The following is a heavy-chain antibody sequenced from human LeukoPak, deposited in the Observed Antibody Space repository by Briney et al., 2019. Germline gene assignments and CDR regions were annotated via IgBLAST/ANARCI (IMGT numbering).Heavy chain of an antibody. CDR1: GFTFSSYE. CDR2: ISSSGSTI. V-gene: IGHV3-48*03. Sequence: PGGSLRLSCAASGFTFSSYEMNWVRQAPGKGLEWVSYISSSGSTIYYADSVKGRFTISRDNAKNSLYLQINSLRAEDTAVYYCARGHHYGDYLPTSSCYFDYWGQGTLVTVSS. D-gene: IGHD4-17*01. J-gene: IGHJ4*02. CDR3: ARGHHYGDYLPTSSCYFDY.